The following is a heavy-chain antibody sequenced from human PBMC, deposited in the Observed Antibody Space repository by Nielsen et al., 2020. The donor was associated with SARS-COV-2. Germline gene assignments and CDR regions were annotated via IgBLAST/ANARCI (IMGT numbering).Heavy chain of an antibody. CDR2: ISAYNGNT. CDR3: ARGQGRDGYNSGLYYFDY. J-gene: IGHJ4*02. CDR1: GYTFTSCG. Sequence: ASVKVSCKASGYTFTSCGISWVRQAPGQGLEWMGWISAYNGNTNYAQKLQGRVTMTTDTSTSTAYMELRSLRSDDTAVYYCARGQGRDGYNSGLYYFDYWGQGTLVTVSS. V-gene: IGHV1-18*01. D-gene: IGHD5-24*01.